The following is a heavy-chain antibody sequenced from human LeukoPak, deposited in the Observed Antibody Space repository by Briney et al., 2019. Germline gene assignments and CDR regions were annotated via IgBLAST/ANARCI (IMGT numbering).Heavy chain of an antibody. J-gene: IGHJ3*02. D-gene: IGHD5/OR15-5a*01. CDR1: GGSINSGGYS. CDR3: ARRVVYMDAFDI. V-gene: IGHV4-30-2*01. Sequence: PSQTLSLTCAVSGGSINSGGYSWSWLRQPPGKGLESVGYIYKRGSTYYNPSLKRLVTISVDRSKNQFSLKLSSVTAADTAVYYYARRVVYMDAFDIWGQGTMVTVSS. CDR2: IYKRGST.